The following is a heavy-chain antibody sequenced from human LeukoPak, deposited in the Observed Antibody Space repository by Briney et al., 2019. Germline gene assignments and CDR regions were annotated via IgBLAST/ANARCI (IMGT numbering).Heavy chain of an antibody. V-gene: IGHV3-49*04. D-gene: IGHD6-13*01. J-gene: IGHJ4*02. Sequence: PGGSLRLSCAASGFTFSSYAMSWVRQAPGKGLEWVGFIRSKAYSGTTEYAASVKGRFTISRDDSKSIAYLQMNSLKTEDTAVYYCTRGVASSSWYWGQGTLVTVSS. CDR3: TRGVASSSWY. CDR2: IRSKAYSGTT. CDR1: GFTFSSYA.